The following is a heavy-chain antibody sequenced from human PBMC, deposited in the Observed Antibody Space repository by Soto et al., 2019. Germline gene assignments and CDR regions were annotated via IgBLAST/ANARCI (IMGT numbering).Heavy chain of an antibody. CDR1: GGSINSSDYY. J-gene: IGHJ6*02. CDR2: ISNSGST. CDR3: ARVPRVRRSFYYYGMDV. V-gene: IGHV4-31*03. Sequence: QVQLQESGPGLVKPSQTLSLTCTVSGGSINSSDYYWTWVRQHPGQGLEWFGYISNSGSTFYNPSLKRRVNMSVDTSKNHFSLRLTSVTAADTAVYFCARVPRVRRSFYYYGMDVWGQGTTVTVSS. D-gene: IGHD6-6*01.